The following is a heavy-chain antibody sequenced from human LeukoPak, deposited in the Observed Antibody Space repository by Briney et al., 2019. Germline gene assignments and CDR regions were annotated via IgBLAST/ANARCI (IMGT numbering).Heavy chain of an antibody. CDR2: LYHSGAA. V-gene: IGHV4-59*08. Sequence: PSETLSLTSTVSGDSISNYFWTWNRQAPGKGLEWIGNLYHSGAADYNPSLKTRVTTSVDTSKDQFSLSLRSSTAADTAVYFCARLGKTYYMDVWGTGTTVTVSS. J-gene: IGHJ6*03. D-gene: IGHD1/OR15-1a*01. CDR3: ARLGKTYYMDV. CDR1: GDSISNYF.